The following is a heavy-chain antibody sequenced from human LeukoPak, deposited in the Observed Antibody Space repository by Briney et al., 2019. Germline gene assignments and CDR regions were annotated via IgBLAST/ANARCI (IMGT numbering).Heavy chain of an antibody. CDR1: GFTFSSYS. Sequence: GGSLRLSCAASGFTFSSYSMNWVRQAPGKGLEWVPSISSSSSYIYYADSVKGRFTISRDNAKNSLYLQMNSLRAEDTAVYYCAREGRGYSYAPAGYWGQGTLVTVSS. V-gene: IGHV3-21*01. J-gene: IGHJ4*02. CDR3: AREGRGYSYAPAGY. D-gene: IGHD5-18*01. CDR2: ISSSSSYI.